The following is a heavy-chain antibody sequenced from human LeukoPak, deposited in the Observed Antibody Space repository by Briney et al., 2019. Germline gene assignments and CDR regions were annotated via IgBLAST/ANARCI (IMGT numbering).Heavy chain of an antibody. J-gene: IGHJ4*02. CDR1: GGTFSSYT. Sequence: SVKVSCKASGGTFSSYTISWVRQAPGQGLEWMGRIIPILGIANYAQKFQGRVTITADKSTSTAYMELSSLRSEDTAVYYCVRGSSGGESIDYWGQGTLVTVSP. D-gene: IGHD2-21*01. CDR3: VRGSSGGESIDY. CDR2: IIPILGIA. V-gene: IGHV1-69*02.